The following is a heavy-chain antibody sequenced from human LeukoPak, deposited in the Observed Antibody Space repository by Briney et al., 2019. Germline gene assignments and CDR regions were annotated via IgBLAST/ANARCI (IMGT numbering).Heavy chain of an antibody. CDR3: ARDRGMTTNSFDY. V-gene: IGHV3-30*19. CDR2: ISYDGSKK. J-gene: IGHJ4*02. Sequence: GGSLRLSCAASGFTFGSYGMHWVRQAPGKGLEWVTLISYDGSKKYYADSVKGRFTISRDNSKDTLFLQMNSLRSEDTAVYYCARDRGMTTNSFDYWGQGTLVTVSS. CDR1: GFTFGSYG. D-gene: IGHD4-11*01.